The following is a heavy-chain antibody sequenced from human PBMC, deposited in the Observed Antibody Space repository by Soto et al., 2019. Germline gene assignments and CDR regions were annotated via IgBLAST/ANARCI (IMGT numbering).Heavy chain of an antibody. Sequence: PSETLSLTCTVSGGSISSSSYYWGWIRQPPGKGLEWIGSIYYSGSTYYTPSLKSRVTISVDTSKNQFSLKLSSVTAADTAVYYCARTDSSGYHDAFDIWGQGTMVTVSS. J-gene: IGHJ3*02. V-gene: IGHV4-39*01. CDR3: ARTDSSGYHDAFDI. CDR1: GGSISSSSYY. D-gene: IGHD3-22*01. CDR2: IYYSGST.